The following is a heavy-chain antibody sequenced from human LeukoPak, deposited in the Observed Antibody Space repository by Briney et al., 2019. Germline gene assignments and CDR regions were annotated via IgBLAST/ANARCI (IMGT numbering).Heavy chain of an antibody. CDR3: AKAPVYGVDYYFDY. J-gene: IGHJ4*02. Sequence: GGSLRLSCAASGFTFSSYAMSWVRQAPGKGLEWVYAISGSGGSTYYADSVKGRFTISRDNSKNTLYLQMNSLRAEDTAVYYCAKAPVYGVDYYFDYWGQGTLVTVSS. D-gene: IGHD2-21*01. CDR1: GFTFSSYA. CDR2: ISGSGGST. V-gene: IGHV3-23*01.